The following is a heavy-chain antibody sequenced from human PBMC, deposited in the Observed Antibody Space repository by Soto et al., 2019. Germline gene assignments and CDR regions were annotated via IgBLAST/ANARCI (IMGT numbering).Heavy chain of an antibody. D-gene: IGHD6-13*01. V-gene: IGHV4-30-4*01. J-gene: IGHJ4*02. CDR3: ASVKSIAATYFDY. CDR2: VSYSGST. CDR1: GGPISSSDYY. Sequence: PSETLSLTCTVSGGPISSSDYYWSWIRQPPGEGLEWIGYVSYSGSTSYTPSLKSRVTMSVDTSKNQFSLRLNSVTTADTAVYYCASVKSIAATYFDYWGQGTLVTVSS.